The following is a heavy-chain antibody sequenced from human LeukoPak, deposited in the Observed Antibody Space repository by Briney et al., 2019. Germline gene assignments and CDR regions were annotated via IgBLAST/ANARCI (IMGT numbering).Heavy chain of an antibody. J-gene: IGHJ4*02. CDR1: GGSISSYY. Sequence: SGTLSLTCAVPGGSISSYYWSWIRQPPGKGLEWVWCIFHSGSTNYNPSLKSRVTISADTSKNQFSLKVSSVTAADTAMYYCARVGSPYYFDYWGQGTLVTVSS. D-gene: IGHD6-13*01. V-gene: IGHV4-59*01. CDR3: ARVGSPYYFDY. CDR2: IFHSGST.